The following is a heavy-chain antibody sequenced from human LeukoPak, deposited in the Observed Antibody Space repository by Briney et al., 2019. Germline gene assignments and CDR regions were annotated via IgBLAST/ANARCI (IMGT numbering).Heavy chain of an antibody. D-gene: IGHD2-2*01. Sequence: ASVKVSCKASGYTFTSYGISWVRQAPGQGLEWMGWISAYNGNTNYAQKLQGRVTMTTDTSTSTAYMELRSLRSDDTAVYYCARVDGYCSSTSCYPFSFDYWGQGTLVTVSS. CDR1: GYTFTSYG. J-gene: IGHJ4*02. CDR2: ISAYNGNT. V-gene: IGHV1-18*01. CDR3: ARVDGYCSSTSCYPFSFDY.